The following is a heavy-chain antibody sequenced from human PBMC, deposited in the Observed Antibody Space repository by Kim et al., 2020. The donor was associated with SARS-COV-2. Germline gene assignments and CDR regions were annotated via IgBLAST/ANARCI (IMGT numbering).Heavy chain of an antibody. Sequence: SETLSLTCAVYGGSFSGYYWSWIRQPPGKGLEWIGEINHSGSTNYNPSLTSRVIISVDTSKNQFSLNLSSVTAADTAVYYCARTGLLWFGELLYWGQGTLLTVCS. V-gene: IGHV4-34*01. J-gene: IGHJ4*02. CDR2: INHSGST. CDR3: ARTGLLWFGELLY. CDR1: GGSFSGYY. D-gene: IGHD3-10*01.